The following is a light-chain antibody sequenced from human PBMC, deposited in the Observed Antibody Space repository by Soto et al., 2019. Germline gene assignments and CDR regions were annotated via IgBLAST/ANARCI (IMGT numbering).Light chain of an antibody. CDR3: QHYTTCNPIT. CDR2: AAS. V-gene: IGKV3-15*01. Sequence: ILMTQSPVTLSESPGDSATLSCRASQSIASNLAWYQQKPGQAPRLLIDAASTRVTCLPGSFGGRSSRTEFALTISGLQSEACAIYYCQHYTTCNPITFGQGTRLQI. J-gene: IGKJ5*01. CDR1: QSIASN.